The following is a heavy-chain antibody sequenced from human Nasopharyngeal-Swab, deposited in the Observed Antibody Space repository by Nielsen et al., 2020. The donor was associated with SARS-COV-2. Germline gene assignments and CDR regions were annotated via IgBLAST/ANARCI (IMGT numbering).Heavy chain of an antibody. J-gene: IGHJ6*02. CDR3: ARGPPPTNYYGSSGYYYRYGMDV. Sequence: WVRQAPGQRLEWMGWINAGNGNTKYSQKFQGRVTITRDTSASTAYMELSSLRSEDTAVYYCARGPPPTNYYGSSGYYYRYGMDVWGQGTTVTVSS. CDR2: INAGNGNT. D-gene: IGHD3-22*01. V-gene: IGHV1-3*01.